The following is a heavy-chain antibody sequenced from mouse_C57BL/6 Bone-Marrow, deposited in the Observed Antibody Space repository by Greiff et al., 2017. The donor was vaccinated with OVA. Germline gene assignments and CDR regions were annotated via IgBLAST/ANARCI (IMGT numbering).Heavy chain of an antibody. D-gene: IGHD4-1*01. J-gene: IGHJ3*01. CDR2: RWSGGST. CDR1: GFSLTSYG. V-gene: IGHV2-2*01. Sequence: QVQLQQSGPGLVQPSQSLSITCTVSGFSLTSYGVHWVRQSPGKGLEWLGVRWSGGSTDYNAAFISRPSISKDNSKSQVFFKMNSLQADYTAIYYCARNLGRDWFAYWGQGTLVTVSA. CDR3: ARNLGRDWFAY.